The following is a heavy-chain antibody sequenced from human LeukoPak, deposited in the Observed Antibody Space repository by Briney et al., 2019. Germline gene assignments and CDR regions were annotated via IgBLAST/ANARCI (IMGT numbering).Heavy chain of an antibody. Sequence: ASVKVSCKASGYTFTSCGFSWVRQAPGQGLEWMGWISGYNGKTNYAQKFQGRLTMTTDTSTSTAYMELRSLRSDDTAVYHCARATTLMVASPFDFWGQGTLVTVSS. V-gene: IGHV1-18*01. CDR2: ISGYNGKT. J-gene: IGHJ4*02. D-gene: IGHD5-12*01. CDR3: ARATTLMVASPFDF. CDR1: GYTFTSCG.